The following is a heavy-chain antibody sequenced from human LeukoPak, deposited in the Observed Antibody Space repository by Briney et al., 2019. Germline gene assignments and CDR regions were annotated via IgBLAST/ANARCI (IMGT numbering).Heavy chain of an antibody. J-gene: IGHJ5*02. CDR3: ARYSSSSGWFDP. CDR1: GGSISSSNYY. CDR2: IYYSGST. V-gene: IGHV4-39*01. D-gene: IGHD6-6*01. Sequence: PSETLSLTCTVSGGSISSSNYYWVWIRHPPGKGLEWIGNIYYSGSTYYTPSLQSRVTMSVDTSKNQFSLTLNSVTAADTAVYYCARYSSSSGWFDPWGQGTLVTVSS.